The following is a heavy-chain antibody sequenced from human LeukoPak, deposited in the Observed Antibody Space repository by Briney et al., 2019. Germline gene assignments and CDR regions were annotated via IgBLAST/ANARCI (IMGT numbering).Heavy chain of an antibody. Sequence: SETLSLTCAVYCGSFSGYYWSWIRQPPGKGLEWIGYIYYSGSTNYNPSLKSRVTISVDTSKNQFSLRLSSVTAADTAVYYCARVTGYMTEDYFDYWGQGTLITVSS. V-gene: IGHV4-59*01. CDR2: IYYSGST. D-gene: IGHD6-13*01. CDR3: ARVTGYMTEDYFDY. CDR1: CGSFSGYY. J-gene: IGHJ4*02.